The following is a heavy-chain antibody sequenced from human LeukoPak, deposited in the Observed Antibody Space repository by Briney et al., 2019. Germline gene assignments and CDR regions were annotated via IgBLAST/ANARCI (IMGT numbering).Heavy chain of an antibody. CDR1: GFTFSNAW. J-gene: IGHJ4*02. CDR3: TTAFPGLLRYFDWLLANPDY. Sequence: GGSLRLSCAASGFTFSNAWKSWVRQAPGKRLEWVGRIKSKTDGGTTDYAAPVKGRFTISRDDSKNTLYLQMNSLKTEDTAVYYCTTAFPGLLRYFDWLLANPDYWGQGTLVTFSS. D-gene: IGHD3-9*01. CDR2: IKSKTDGGTT. V-gene: IGHV3-15*01.